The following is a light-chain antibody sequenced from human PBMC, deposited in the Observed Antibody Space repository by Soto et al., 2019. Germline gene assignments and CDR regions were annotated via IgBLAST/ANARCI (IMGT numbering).Light chain of an antibody. CDR3: QKYNSGPSLT. CDR1: QGISNF. V-gene: IGKV1-27*01. Sequence: DIQMTQSPSSLSASVGDRVTITCRASQGISNFLAWYQQRPGKVPKVLIYAASTLQSGVPSRFSGSGSGTDFTLTISSLQAEDVSTHYCQKYNSGPSLTFGGGTKVEIK. J-gene: IGKJ4*01. CDR2: AAS.